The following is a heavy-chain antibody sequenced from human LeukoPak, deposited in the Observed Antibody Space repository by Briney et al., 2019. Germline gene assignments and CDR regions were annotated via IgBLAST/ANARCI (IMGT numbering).Heavy chain of an antibody. CDR2: IYFSGST. CDR1: GDSISSYY. CDR3: ARAHGFDY. J-gene: IGHJ4*02. Sequence: PSETLSLTCTVSGDSISSYYWSWIRQPPGKGLEWIGYIYFSGSTNYNPSLKSRVTISADTSKKQFSLKLSSVTAADTAVYYCARAHGFDYWGQGILVTVSS. V-gene: IGHV4-59*01.